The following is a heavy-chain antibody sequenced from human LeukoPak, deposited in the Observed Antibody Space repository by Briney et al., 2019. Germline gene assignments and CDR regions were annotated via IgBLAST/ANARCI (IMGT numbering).Heavy chain of an antibody. V-gene: IGHV1-18*01. CDR1: GYTFTSYG. D-gene: IGHD3-10*01. Sequence: ASVKVSCKASGYTFTSYGISWVRQAPGQGLEWMGWISAYNGNTNYAQKLQGRVTMTTDTSTSTAYMELRSLRSDDTAVYYCAKGLGHYASGTYYNRIPDPWGQGTLVTVSS. J-gene: IGHJ5*02. CDR3: AKGLGHYASGTYYNRIPDP. CDR2: ISAYNGNT.